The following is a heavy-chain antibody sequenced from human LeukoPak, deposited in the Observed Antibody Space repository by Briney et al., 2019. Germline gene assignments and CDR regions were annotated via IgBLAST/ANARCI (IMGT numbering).Heavy chain of an antibody. CDR3: AKEGRAVAGTCFFDY. Sequence: PSETLSLTCTVSGGSIRSYYWSWIRQPPGKGLEWIGYIYYSGSTNYNPSLKSRVTISVDTSKNQFSLNLSSVTAADTAVYYCAKEGRAVAGTCFFDYWGQGTLVTVSS. J-gene: IGHJ4*02. CDR1: GGSIRSYY. CDR2: IYYSGST. D-gene: IGHD6-19*01. V-gene: IGHV4-59*12.